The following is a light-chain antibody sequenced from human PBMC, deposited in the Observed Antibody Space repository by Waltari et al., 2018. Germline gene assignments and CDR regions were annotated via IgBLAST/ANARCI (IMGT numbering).Light chain of an antibody. CDR1: SSDIGVYNF. CDR2: DVT. CDR3: SSYTSSSTVV. V-gene: IGLV2-14*03. J-gene: IGLJ2*01. Sequence: SALIQPASVTGSPGHSVTIPCPGPSSDIGVYNFASWYQQHPGKAPKLMIYDVTNRPSGVSDRFSASKSGNTASLTISGLQAEDEGDYYCSSYTSSSTVVFGGGTKLTVL.